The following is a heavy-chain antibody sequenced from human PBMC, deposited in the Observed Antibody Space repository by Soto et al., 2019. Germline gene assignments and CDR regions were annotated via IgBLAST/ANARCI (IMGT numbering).Heavy chain of an antibody. Sequence: ASVKVSCKASGGTFSSYAISWVRQAPGQGLEWMGGITPIFGTANYAQKFQGRVTITADESTSTAYMELSSLRSEDTAVYYCASLSRIQLWLSTFDYWGQGTLVTVSS. V-gene: IGHV1-69*13. CDR2: ITPIFGTA. CDR1: GGTFSSYA. D-gene: IGHD5-18*01. J-gene: IGHJ4*02. CDR3: ASLSRIQLWLSTFDY.